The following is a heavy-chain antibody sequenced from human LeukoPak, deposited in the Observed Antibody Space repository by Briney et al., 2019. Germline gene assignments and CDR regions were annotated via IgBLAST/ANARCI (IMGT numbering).Heavy chain of an antibody. V-gene: IGHV3-30-3*01. CDR2: ISSDGNTK. CDR3: ARDSQYAMDV. J-gene: IGHJ6*02. CDR1: GFTFSGYF. Sequence: GGSLRLSCAASGFTFSGYFMHWVRQAPGKGLEWVAIISSDGNTKYYADSVKGRFTISRGNSKNTLYLQMNSLRAEDTAVYYCARDSQYAMDVWGQGTTVTVSS.